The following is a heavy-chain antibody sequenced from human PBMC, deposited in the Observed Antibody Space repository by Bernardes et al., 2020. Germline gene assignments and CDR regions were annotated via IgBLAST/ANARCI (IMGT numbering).Heavy chain of an antibody. D-gene: IGHD2-15*01. J-gene: IGHJ4*02. Sequence: SETLSLTCAVYGGSFSGYYWSWIRQPPGKGLEWIGEINHSGSTNYNPSLKSRVTISVDTSKNQFSLKLSSVTAADTAVYYCARGLGGGYCSGGSCYHIDYWGQGTLVTVSS. CDR3: ARGLGGGYCSGGSCYHIDY. CDR2: INHSGST. V-gene: IGHV4-34*01. CDR1: GGSFSGYY.